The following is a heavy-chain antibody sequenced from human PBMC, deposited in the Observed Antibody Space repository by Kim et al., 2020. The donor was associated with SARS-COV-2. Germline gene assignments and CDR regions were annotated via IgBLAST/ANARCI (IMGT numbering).Heavy chain of an antibody. CDR3: AREIVVVISGYWYFDL. J-gene: IGHJ2*01. V-gene: IGHV4-39*01. CDR1: GGSISSSSYY. D-gene: IGHD3-22*01. CDR2: IYYSGST. Sequence: SETLSLTCTVSGGSISSSSYYWGWIRQPPGKGLEWIGSIYYSGSTYYNPSLKSRVTISVDTSKNQFSLKLSSVTAADTAVYYCAREIVVVISGYWYFDLWGRGTLVTVSS.